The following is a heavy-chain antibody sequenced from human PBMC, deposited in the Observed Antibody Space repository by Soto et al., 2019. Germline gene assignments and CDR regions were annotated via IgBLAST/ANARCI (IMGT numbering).Heavy chain of an antibody. J-gene: IGHJ6*03. CDR3: ARVSKDIVFLNYYYYYMDV. CDR2: MNPNSGNT. V-gene: IGHV1-8*01. Sequence: ASVKVSCKASGYTFTSYDINWVRQATGQGLEWIGWMNPNSGNTGYAQKLQGRVNMTRNTSISTAYIEMSRLRSEDTAVYYCARVSKDIVFLNYYYYYMDVWGKGTTVTVSS. CDR1: GYTFTSYD. D-gene: IGHD2-15*01.